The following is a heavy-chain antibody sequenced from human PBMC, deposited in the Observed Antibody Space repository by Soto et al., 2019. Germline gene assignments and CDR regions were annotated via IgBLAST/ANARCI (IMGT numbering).Heavy chain of an antibody. J-gene: IGHJ5*02. V-gene: IGHV3-33*01. CDR1: GYTFIRYG. D-gene: IGHD3-10*01. Sequence: QVQLVESGGGVVQPGMSLRLSCAASGYTFIRYGMHWVRQAPGKGLEWVAVIWYDGSNKYYADSVKGRFTISRDNSKNTVLLQMDSLRVEDTALYYCARDGSGGAWGWFDPWGQGTLVSVS. CDR2: IWYDGSNK. CDR3: ARDGSGGAWGWFDP.